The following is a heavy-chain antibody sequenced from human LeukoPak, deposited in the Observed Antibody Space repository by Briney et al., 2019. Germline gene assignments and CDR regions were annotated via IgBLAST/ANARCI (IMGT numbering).Heavy chain of an antibody. CDR2: IRYDGSNK. V-gene: IGHV3-30*02. Sequence: GGSLRLSCAASGFTFSSYGMPLVRQAPGKGLEGVAFIRYDGSNKYYADSVKGRFTISRDNSKNTLYLQMNSLRAEDTAVYYCAKADYGDYRFWYFDLWGRGTLVTVSS. J-gene: IGHJ2*01. D-gene: IGHD4-17*01. CDR1: GFTFSSYG. CDR3: AKADYGDYRFWYFDL.